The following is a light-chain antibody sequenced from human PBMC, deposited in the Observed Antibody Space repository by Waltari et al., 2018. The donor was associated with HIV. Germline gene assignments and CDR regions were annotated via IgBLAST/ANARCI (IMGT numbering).Light chain of an antibody. Sequence: DIVLTQSPDSLAVSLGERATIRVESSQSLLDPAKHPNYLAWFQQKPGQPTRLLIYLASTRESGVPARFSGSGSGTDFTLTISSLQAEDVALYFCHQFYVTPETFGPGTRV. V-gene: IGKV4-1*01. J-gene: IGKJ3*01. CDR3: HQFYVTPET. CDR2: LAS. CDR1: QSLLDPAKHPNY.